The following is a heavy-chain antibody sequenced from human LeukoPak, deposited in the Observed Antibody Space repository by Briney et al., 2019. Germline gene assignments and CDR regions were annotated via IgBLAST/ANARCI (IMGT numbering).Heavy chain of an antibody. Sequence: GASVNVSCKASGYTFTGYYMHWVRQAPGQGLEWMGWINPNSGGTNYAQKFQGRVTMTRDTSISTAYMELSRLRSDDTAVYYCASLEGLGYDSSGSPTDHDAFDIWGQGTMVTVSS. J-gene: IGHJ3*02. D-gene: IGHD3-22*01. V-gene: IGHV1-2*02. CDR1: GYTFTGYY. CDR2: INPNSGGT. CDR3: ASLEGLGYDSSGSPTDHDAFDI.